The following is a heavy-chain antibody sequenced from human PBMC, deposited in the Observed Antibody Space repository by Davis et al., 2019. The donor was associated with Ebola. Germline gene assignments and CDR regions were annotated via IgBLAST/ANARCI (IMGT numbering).Heavy chain of an antibody. D-gene: IGHD3-3*01. J-gene: IGHJ6*02. CDR3: ARFFWDYDFWSGGYGMDV. V-gene: IGHV1-8*01. Sequence: ASVKVSCKASGYTFTSYDINWVRQATGQGLEWMGWMNPNSGNTGYAQKFQGRVTMTRDTSTSIVYMELSSLRSEDTAVYYCARFFWDYDFWSGGYGMDVWGQGTTVTVSS. CDR2: MNPNSGNT. CDR1: GYTFTSYD.